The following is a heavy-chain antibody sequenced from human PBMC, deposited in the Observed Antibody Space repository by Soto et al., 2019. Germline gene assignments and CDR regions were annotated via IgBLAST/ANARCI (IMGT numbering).Heavy chain of an antibody. J-gene: IGHJ4*02. CDR1: GGSFSSFS. Sequence: QVILAQSGAEVKKPGSSVKVSCKVSGGSFSSFSINWVRQAPGQRFEWMGGIIPILGTANFTQKFQDRVTFTADASTATAYMTLSSLTSEDTAFYYGTSFDSNGDYPQNHYWGPGTQVTVSS. V-gene: IGHV1-69*01. CDR2: IIPILGTA. D-gene: IGHD4-17*01. CDR3: TSFDSNGDYPQNHY.